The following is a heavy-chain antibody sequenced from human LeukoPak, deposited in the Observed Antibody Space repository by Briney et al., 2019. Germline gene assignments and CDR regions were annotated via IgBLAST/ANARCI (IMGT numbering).Heavy chain of an antibody. CDR2: IIPIFGTA. CDR1: GGTFSSYA. CDR3: ARRYGSGSYYSNYFDY. V-gene: IGHV1-69*05. D-gene: IGHD3-10*01. J-gene: IGHJ4*02. Sequence: ASVKVSCKXSGGTFSSYAISWVRQAPGQGLEWMGGIIPIFGTANYAQKFQGRVTITTDESTSTAYMELSSLRSEDTAVYYCARRYGSGSYYSNYFDYWGQGTLVTVSS.